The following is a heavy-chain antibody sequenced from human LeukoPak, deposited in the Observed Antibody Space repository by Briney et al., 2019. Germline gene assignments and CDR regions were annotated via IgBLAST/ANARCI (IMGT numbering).Heavy chain of an antibody. Sequence: GGSLSPSWAASGFTFSSYAMSWVRQAPGKGLGWVSSISSSSSYIYYAASVKGRFTISRDNAKNSLYLQMNSLRAEDTAVYYCAKVGSDEAIDYWGQGTLVTVSS. CDR3: AKVGSDEAIDY. J-gene: IGHJ4*02. CDR1: GFTFSSYA. D-gene: IGHD2-2*03. V-gene: IGHV3-21*01. CDR2: ISSSSSYI.